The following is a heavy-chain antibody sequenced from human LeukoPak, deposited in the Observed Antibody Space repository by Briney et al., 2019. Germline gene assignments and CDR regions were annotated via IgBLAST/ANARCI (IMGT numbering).Heavy chain of an antibody. CDR1: GFTFSRYS. Sequence: GGSLRLSCAASGFTFSRYSMNWVRQAPGKGLEWVSYISSSSGDIYYADSVKGRFTISRDHAKNSLYLQMTSVRAEDTAVYYCATAGYSSSWHPGDHWGHGTLVIVSS. D-gene: IGHD6-13*01. V-gene: IGHV3-21*06. CDR2: ISSSSGDI. CDR3: ATAGYSSSWHPGDH. J-gene: IGHJ4*01.